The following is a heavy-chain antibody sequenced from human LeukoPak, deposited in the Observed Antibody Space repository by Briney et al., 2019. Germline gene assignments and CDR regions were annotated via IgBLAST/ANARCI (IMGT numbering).Heavy chain of an antibody. D-gene: IGHD6-13*01. CDR1: GGSISSGGYY. CDR3: ARYSNLISGAGWIDY. J-gene: IGHJ4*02. Sequence: SETLSLTCTVSGGSISSGGYYWSWIRQHPGKGLEWIGYIYYSGSTYYNPSLKSRVTISVDTSKNQFSLKLSSETAADTAVYYCARYSNLISGAGWIDYWGQGTLVTVSS. V-gene: IGHV4-31*03. CDR2: IYYSGST.